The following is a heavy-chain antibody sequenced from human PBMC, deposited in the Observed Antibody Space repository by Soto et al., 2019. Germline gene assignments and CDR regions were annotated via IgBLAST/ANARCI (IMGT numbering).Heavy chain of an antibody. CDR1: GFTFSSYS. J-gene: IGHJ5*02. CDR2: ISSSSSYI. Sequence: GGSLRLSCAASGFTFSSYSMNWVRQAPGKGLEWVSSISSSSSYIYYADSVKGRFTISRDNAKNSLYLQMNSLRAEDTAVYYCARPVAGTGNWFDPWGQGTLVTVSS. V-gene: IGHV3-21*01. D-gene: IGHD6-19*01. CDR3: ARPVAGTGNWFDP.